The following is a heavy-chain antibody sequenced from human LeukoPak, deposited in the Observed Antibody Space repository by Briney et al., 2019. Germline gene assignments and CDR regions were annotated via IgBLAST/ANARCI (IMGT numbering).Heavy chain of an antibody. Sequence: SETLSLTCAVYGGSFSGYYWSWIRQPPGKGLEWIGEINHSGSTNYNPSLKSRVTISVDTSKNQFSLKLSSVTAADTAVYYCARGGYQQTEDYWGQGTLVTVSS. CDR3: ARGGYQQTEDY. D-gene: IGHD2-2*01. CDR1: GGSFSGYY. V-gene: IGHV4-34*01. CDR2: INHSGST. J-gene: IGHJ4*02.